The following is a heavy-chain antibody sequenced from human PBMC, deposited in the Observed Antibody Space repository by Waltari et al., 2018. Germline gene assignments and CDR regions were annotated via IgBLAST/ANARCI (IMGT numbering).Heavy chain of an antibody. CDR1: GFSFSAYS. CDR2: ISSGTSTI. J-gene: IGHJ4*02. V-gene: IGHV3-48*02. Sequence: EVQLVESGGGLVQSGWSLRLSCAASGFSFSAYSMNWVRQAPGKGLEWVSYISSGTSTIYYADSVKGRFTISRDNAKNSLYLQMNSLRDEDTAVYYCARDPEDYGDYPWGFFDYWGQGTLVTVSS. D-gene: IGHD4-17*01. CDR3: ARDPEDYGDYPWGFFDY.